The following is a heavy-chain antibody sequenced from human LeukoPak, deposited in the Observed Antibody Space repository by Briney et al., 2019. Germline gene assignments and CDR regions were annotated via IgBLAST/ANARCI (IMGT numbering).Heavy chain of an antibody. Sequence: KASETLSLTCAAYGGSFSGYYWSWIRQPPGKGLEWIGEINHSGSTNYNPSLKSRVTISVDTSKNQFSLKLSSVTAADTAVYYCARGWVRAMARSHYYGMDVWGQGTTVTVSS. CDR1: GGSFSGYY. CDR2: INHSGST. D-gene: IGHD5-18*01. CDR3: ARGWVRAMARSHYYGMDV. V-gene: IGHV4-34*01. J-gene: IGHJ6*02.